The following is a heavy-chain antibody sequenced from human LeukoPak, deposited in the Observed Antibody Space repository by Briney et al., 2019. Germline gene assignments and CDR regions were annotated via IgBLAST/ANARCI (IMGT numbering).Heavy chain of an antibody. D-gene: IGHD3-22*01. CDR3: ARALYDSCGYYSHFDY. CDR2: IYYSGST. CDR1: GGSISSSSYS. Sequence: SETLSLTCSVSGGSISSSSYSWGWVRQPPGKGLEWIARIYYSGSTYYNPSLKSRVTISVDTSKNQFSLKLSSVTATDTAVYYCARALYDSCGYYSHFDYWGQGTLVTVSS. V-gene: IGHV4-39*01. J-gene: IGHJ4*02.